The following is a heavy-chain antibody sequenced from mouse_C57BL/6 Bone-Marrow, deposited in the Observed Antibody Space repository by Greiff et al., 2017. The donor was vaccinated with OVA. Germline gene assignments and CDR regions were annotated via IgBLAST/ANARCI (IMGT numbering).Heavy chain of an antibody. CDR1: GFTFSDFY. Sequence: EVKLVESGGGLVQPGGSLKLSCAASGFTFSDFYMSWIRQTPEKRLEWVAYISNGGGSTYYPDTVKGRFTISRDNAKNTLYLQMSRLKSEDTAMYYCARLAAMDYWGQGTSVTVSS. J-gene: IGHJ4*01. CDR2: ISNGGGST. V-gene: IGHV5-12*01. CDR3: ARLAAMDY.